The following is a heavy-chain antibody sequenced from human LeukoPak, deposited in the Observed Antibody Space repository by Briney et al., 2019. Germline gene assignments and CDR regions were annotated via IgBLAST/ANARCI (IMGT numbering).Heavy chain of an antibody. J-gene: IGHJ4*02. D-gene: IGHD4-17*01. CDR3: AKGHDYAAY. V-gene: IGHV3-30*18. Sequence: GRSLRLSCAASGFTFSSYGMHWVRQAPGKGLEWVAVISYDGSNKYYADSVKGRFTISRDNSKNTLYLQMNSLRAEDTAVYYCAKGHDYAAYWGQGTLVTVSS. CDR2: ISYDGSNK. CDR1: GFTFSSYG.